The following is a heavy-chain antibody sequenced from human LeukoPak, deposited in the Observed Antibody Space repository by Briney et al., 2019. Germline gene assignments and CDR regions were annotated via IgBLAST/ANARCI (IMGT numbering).Heavy chain of an antibody. J-gene: IGHJ6*03. CDR2: IYHSGST. CDR1: GYSISSGYY. CDR3: ARSHCSSTSCRYYYYYYYMDV. V-gene: IGHV4-38-2*02. D-gene: IGHD2-2*01. Sequence: KPSETLSLTCTVSGYSISSGYYWGWIRQPPGKGLEWIGSIYHSGSTYYNPSLKSRVTISVDTSKNQFSLKLSSVTAADTAVYYCARSHCSSTSCRYYYYYYYMDVWGKGTTVTISS.